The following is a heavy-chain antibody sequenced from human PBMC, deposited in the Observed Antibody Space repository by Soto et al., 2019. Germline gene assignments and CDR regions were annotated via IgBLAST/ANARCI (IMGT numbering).Heavy chain of an antibody. Sequence: VASVKVSCKASGYTFTGYYMHWVRQAPGQGLEWMGWINPNSGGTNYAQKFQGWVTMTRDTSISTAYMELSRLRSDDTAVYYCARGEPDALLWFGELCCGANWFDPWGQGTLVTVSS. CDR3: ARGEPDALLWFGELCCGANWFDP. CDR1: GYTFTGYY. CDR2: INPNSGGT. V-gene: IGHV1-2*04. D-gene: IGHD3-10*01. J-gene: IGHJ5*02.